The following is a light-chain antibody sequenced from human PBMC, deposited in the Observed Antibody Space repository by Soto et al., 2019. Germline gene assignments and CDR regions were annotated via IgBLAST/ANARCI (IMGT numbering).Light chain of an antibody. CDR1: QSLLHSNGYNY. J-gene: IGKJ4*01. V-gene: IGKV2-28*01. CDR2: LGS. CDR3: MQALQTPLT. Sequence: DIVMTQSPLSLPVTPGEPASISCRSSQSLLHSNGYNYLDWYLQKPGQSPQLLIYLGSNRAPGVPDRLSGSGSGTDFTLKISRVEAEDVGVYYCMQALQTPLTFGGGTKVDIK.